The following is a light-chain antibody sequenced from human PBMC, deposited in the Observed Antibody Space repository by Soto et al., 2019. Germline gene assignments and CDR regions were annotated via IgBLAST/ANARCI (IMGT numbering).Light chain of an antibody. CDR1: QTISSNY. CDR3: HQYLSWT. V-gene: IGKV3-20*01. CDR2: GTS. Sequence: EIVLTQSPGTLSVSPGERATLSCRASQTISSNYLAWYQQKPGQPPSLLVYGTSSRATGIPDRFSGSGSGTDFTLTISKLEPEDSAIYYCHQYLSWTFGQGTKVEIK. J-gene: IGKJ1*01.